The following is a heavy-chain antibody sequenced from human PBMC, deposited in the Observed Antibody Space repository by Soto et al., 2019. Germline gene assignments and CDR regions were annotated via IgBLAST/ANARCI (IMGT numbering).Heavy chain of an antibody. CDR1: GYTLTELS. J-gene: IGHJ5*02. CDR2: FDPEDGET. V-gene: IGHV1-24*01. D-gene: IGHD3-22*01. Sequence: GASVKVSCKVSGYTLTELSMHWVRQAPGKGLEWMGGFDPEDGETIYAQKFQGRVTMTEDTSTDTAYMELSSLRSEDTAVYYCATAVYYYDSSGYPVWENWFDPWGQGTLVTVS. CDR3: ATAVYYYDSSGYPVWENWFDP.